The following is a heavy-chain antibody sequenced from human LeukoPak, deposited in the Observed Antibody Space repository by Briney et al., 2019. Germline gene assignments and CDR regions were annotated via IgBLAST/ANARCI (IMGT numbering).Heavy chain of an antibody. CDR3: ATSFRAQQLVRY. J-gene: IGHJ4*02. D-gene: IGHD6-13*01. CDR2: FDPEDGET. Sequence: ASVKVSCKVSGYTLTELSMHWVRQAPGKGLEWMGGFDPEDGETIYAQKFQGRVTMTEDTSTATAYMELSRLRSEDTAVYYCATSFRAQQLVRYWGQGTLVTVSS. V-gene: IGHV1-24*01. CDR1: GYTLTELS.